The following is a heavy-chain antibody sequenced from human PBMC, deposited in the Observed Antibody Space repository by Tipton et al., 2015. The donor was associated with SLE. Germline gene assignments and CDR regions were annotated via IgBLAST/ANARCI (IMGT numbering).Heavy chain of an antibody. CDR2: INHSGST. Sequence: TLSLTCAVYGGSFSGYYWSWIRQPPGKGLEWIREINHSGSTNYNPSLKSRVTISVDTSKNQFSLKLSSVTAADTAVYYCARAQNSSMGYWGQGTLVTVSS. V-gene: IGHV4-34*01. D-gene: IGHD1-7*01. J-gene: IGHJ4*02. CDR1: GGSFSGYY. CDR3: ARAQNSSMGY.